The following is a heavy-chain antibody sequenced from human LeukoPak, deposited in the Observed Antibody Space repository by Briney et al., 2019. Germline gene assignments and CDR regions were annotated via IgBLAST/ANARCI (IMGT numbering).Heavy chain of an antibody. J-gene: IGHJ4*02. Sequence: ASVKVSCKASGYTFTSYAMHWVRQAPGQRLEWMGWISAGNGNTKYSQKFQGRVTITRDTSASTAYMELSSLRSEDTAVYYCARAKYNYGDYPAGYWGQGTLVTVSS. CDR3: ARAKYNYGDYPAGY. CDR2: ISAGNGNT. D-gene: IGHD4-17*01. CDR1: GYTFTSYA. V-gene: IGHV1-3*01.